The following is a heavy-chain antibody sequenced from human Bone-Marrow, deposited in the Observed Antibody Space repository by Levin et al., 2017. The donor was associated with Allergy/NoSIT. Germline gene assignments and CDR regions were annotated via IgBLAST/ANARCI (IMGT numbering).Heavy chain of an antibody. CDR3: ALYDSTGYYSNDAFNI. CDR2: IYYSGDT. CDR1: GGSISSSGHY. D-gene: IGHD3-22*01. Sequence: SQTLSLPCTVSGGSISSSGHYWSWIRQHPGKGLEWIGYIYYSGDTYNNPSLRSRVTISLDRSRNRFSLRLNSVTAADTAVYYCALYDSTGYYSNDAFNIWGQGTVVTVSS. V-gene: IGHV4-31*03. J-gene: IGHJ3*02.